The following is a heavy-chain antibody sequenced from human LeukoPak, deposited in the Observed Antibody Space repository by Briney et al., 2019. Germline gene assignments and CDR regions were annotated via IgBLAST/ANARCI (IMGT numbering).Heavy chain of an antibody. Sequence: ATVRVSCKASGYTFTNYGISWVRQAPGRGLEWMGWISAYNGNTNYAQRLQGRVTMTTDTSTSTAYMELRSLRSDDTAVYYCAREGYFGSGIDYYYGMDVWGQGTKVTVSS. CDR2: ISAYNGNT. D-gene: IGHD3-10*01. V-gene: IGHV1-18*01. CDR3: AREGYFGSGIDYYYGMDV. CDR1: GYTFTNYG. J-gene: IGHJ6*02.